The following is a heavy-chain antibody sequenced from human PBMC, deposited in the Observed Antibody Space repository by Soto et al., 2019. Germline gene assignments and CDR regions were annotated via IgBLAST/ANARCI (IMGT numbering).Heavy chain of an antibody. CDR2: ISSSSSTI. D-gene: IGHD6-6*01. CDR3: ARGVVASSSLFWSPSYYYYGMDV. CDR1: GFTCSSYS. V-gene: IGHV3-48*02. Sequence: XGSLRLCFAASGFTCSSYSMNWVRQAPGKGLEWVSYISSSSSTIYYADSVKGRFTISRDNAKNSLYLQMNSLRDEDTAVYYCARGVVASSSLFWSPSYYYYGMDVWGQGTTVTVSS. J-gene: IGHJ6*02.